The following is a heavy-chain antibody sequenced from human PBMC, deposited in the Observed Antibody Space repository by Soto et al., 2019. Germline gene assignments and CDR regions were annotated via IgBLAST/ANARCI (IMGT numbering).Heavy chain of an antibody. CDR1: GDSIRSYY. CDR3: AREKIDYDFWSGYYEGFDY. J-gene: IGHJ4*02. V-gene: IGHV4-59*12. D-gene: IGHD3-3*01. CDR2: VFHTGNT. Sequence: SETLSLTCSVSGDSIRSYYWTWIRQPPGKGLQWIGYVFHTGNTNYNPSLKSRVTMSVDTSKNQFSLKLSSVTAADTAVYYCAREKIDYDFWSGYYEGFDYWGQGTLVTVSS.